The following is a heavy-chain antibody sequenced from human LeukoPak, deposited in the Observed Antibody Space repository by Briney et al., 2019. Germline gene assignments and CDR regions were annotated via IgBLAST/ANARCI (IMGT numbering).Heavy chain of an antibody. CDR3: ASNYGDYVENAFDI. Sequence: SETLSLTCTVSGGSISSSSYYWGWIRQPPGKGLEWIGSIYYSGSTYYNPSLKSRVTISVDTSKNQFSLKLSPVTAADTAVYYCASNYGDYVENAFDIWGQGTMVTVSS. V-gene: IGHV4-39*01. CDR1: GGSISSSSYY. CDR2: IYYSGST. D-gene: IGHD4-17*01. J-gene: IGHJ3*02.